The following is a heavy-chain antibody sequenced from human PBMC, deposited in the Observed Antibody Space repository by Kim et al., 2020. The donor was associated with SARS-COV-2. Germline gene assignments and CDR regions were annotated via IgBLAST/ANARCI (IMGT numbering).Heavy chain of an antibody. D-gene: IGHD3-3*01. J-gene: IGHJ3*02. Sequence: GGSLRLSCAASGFTFSSYAMHWVRQAPGKGLEWVAVISYDGSNKYYADSVKGRFTISRDNSKNTLYLQMNSLRAEDTAVYYCARDQFVGLYYDFWSAISAGAFDIWGQGTMVTVSS. V-gene: IGHV3-30-3*01. CDR3: ARDQFVGLYYDFWSAISAGAFDI. CDR2: ISYDGSNK. CDR1: GFTFSSYA.